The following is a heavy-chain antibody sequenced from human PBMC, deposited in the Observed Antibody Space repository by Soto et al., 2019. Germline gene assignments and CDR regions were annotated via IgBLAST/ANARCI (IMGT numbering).Heavy chain of an antibody. J-gene: IGHJ5*02. CDR2: ITPILAVT. Sequence: QVQLVQSGAEVKKPGSPVKVSCKASGAIFVSYTITWVRQAPGQGLEWMGKITPILAVTHYAQKFQGRVTFTADTSTSTAYREVSSLTSEDTAVYYWAVEDYYGSGSHFGWCEPWGQGTLVTVSS. CDR3: AVEDYYGSGSHFGWCEP. CDR1: GAIFVSYT. D-gene: IGHD3-10*01. V-gene: IGHV1-69*02.